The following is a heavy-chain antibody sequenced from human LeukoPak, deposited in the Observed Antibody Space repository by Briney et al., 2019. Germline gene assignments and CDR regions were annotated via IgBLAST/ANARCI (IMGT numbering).Heavy chain of an antibody. V-gene: IGHV4-31*03. CDR2: IYYSGST. CDR1: GDSISSGGYY. D-gene: IGHD2-2*01. CDR3: ARSYCSSTSCSPYYYYYMDV. J-gene: IGHJ6*03. Sequence: KPSETLSLTCIVSGDSISSGGYYWSWIRQHPGTGLEWIGYIYYSGSTYYNPSLKSRVTISVDTSKNQFSLKLSSVTAADTAVYYCARSYCSSTSCSPYYYYYMDVWGKGTTLTVSS.